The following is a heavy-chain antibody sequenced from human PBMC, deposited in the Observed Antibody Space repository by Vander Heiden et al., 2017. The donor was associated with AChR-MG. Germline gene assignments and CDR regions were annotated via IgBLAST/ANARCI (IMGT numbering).Heavy chain of an antibody. V-gene: IGHV3-30-3*01. CDR2: ISYDGSNK. Sequence: QVQLVESGGGVVQPGRSLRLSCAASGFTFSSYAMPGVRQAPGKGLEWVAVISYDGSNKYYADSVKGRFTISRDNSKNTLYLQMNSLRAEDTAVYYCARGTTTMRFLEWYLGVAFDYWGQGTLVTVSS. J-gene: IGHJ4*02. CDR3: ARGTTTMRFLEWYLGVAFDY. CDR1: GFTFSSYA. D-gene: IGHD3-3*01.